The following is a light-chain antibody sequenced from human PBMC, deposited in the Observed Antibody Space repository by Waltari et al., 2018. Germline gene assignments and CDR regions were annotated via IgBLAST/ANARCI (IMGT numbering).Light chain of an antibody. CDR1: SSNIGSKT. CDR3: AVWDDSLNGWM. J-gene: IGLJ3*02. Sequence: QSVVTQSPSASGPPGQRVTISCSGSSSNIGSKTVNWYQHLPGTAPKLLIHNNNQRPSCVPDRFSGSKSDTSASLAISGLQSEDEAEYYCAVWDDSLNGWMFGGGTKLTVL. V-gene: IGLV1-44*01. CDR2: NNN.